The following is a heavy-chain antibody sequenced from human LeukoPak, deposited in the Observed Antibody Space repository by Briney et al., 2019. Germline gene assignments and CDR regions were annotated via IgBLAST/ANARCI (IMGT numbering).Heavy chain of an antibody. Sequence: ASVKVSCKASGGTFSSYAISWVRQAPGQGLEWMGGIIPIFGTTNYAQKFQGRVTITTDESTSTAYMELSSLRSEDTAVYYCAADMEPTDPYNWVDPWGQGTLVTVSS. CDR1: GGTFSSYA. J-gene: IGHJ5*02. CDR3: AADMEPTDPYNWVDP. V-gene: IGHV1-69*05. D-gene: IGHD1-14*01. CDR2: IIPIFGTT.